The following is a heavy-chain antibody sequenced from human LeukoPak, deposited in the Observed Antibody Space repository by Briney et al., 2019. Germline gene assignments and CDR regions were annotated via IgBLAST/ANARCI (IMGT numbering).Heavy chain of an antibody. Sequence: ASVKVSCKASGYTFTSYGISWVRQAPGQGLEWMGWISAYNGNTNYAQKLQGRVTMTTDTSTRTAYMELRSLRSDDTGVYYCGRDQGVYSSGWYEIDYWGQGTLVTVSS. J-gene: IGHJ4*02. D-gene: IGHD6-19*01. CDR2: ISAYNGNT. V-gene: IGHV1-18*01. CDR3: GRDQGVYSSGWYEIDY. CDR1: GYTFTSYG.